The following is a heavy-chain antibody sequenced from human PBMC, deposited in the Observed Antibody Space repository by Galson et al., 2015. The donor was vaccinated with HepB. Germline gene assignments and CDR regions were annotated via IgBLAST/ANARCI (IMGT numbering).Heavy chain of an antibody. Sequence: SVKVSCKASGYTFTSYDINWVRQATGQGLEWMGWMNPNSGNTGYAQKLQGRVTMTTDTSTSTAYMELRSLRSDDTAVYYCARDRRPGIAVAGGVDYWGQGTLVTVSS. CDR2: MNPNSGNT. V-gene: IGHV1-8*01. J-gene: IGHJ4*02. D-gene: IGHD6-19*01. CDR1: GYTFTSYD. CDR3: ARDRRPGIAVAGGVDY.